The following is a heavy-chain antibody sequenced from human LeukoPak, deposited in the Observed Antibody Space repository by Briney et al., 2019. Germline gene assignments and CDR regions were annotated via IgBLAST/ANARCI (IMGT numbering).Heavy chain of an antibody. CDR1: GFSFSSYW. J-gene: IGHJ4*02. Sequence: GGSLRLSCAACGFSFSSYWLTWVRQAPGKGLEWVANIKQDGSEKYYVDSVKGRFTISRDNAKNSLYLQMNSLRVEDTAVYYCARDGYLRGADYWGQGTLVTVSS. D-gene: IGHD1-26*01. CDR2: IKQDGSEK. V-gene: IGHV3-7*01. CDR3: ARDGYLRGADY.